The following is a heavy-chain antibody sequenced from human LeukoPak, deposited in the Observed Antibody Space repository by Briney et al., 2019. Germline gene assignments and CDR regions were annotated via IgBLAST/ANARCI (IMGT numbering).Heavy chain of an antibody. Sequence: PGGSLRLSCAASGFTFSSYSMNWVRQAPGKGLEWVSVISGSSNYMNYADSVKGRFTVSRDSAKNSMYLEMNSLRAEDTAVYYCARVIFSGLDPWGQGTLVTVSS. J-gene: IGHJ5*02. CDR1: GFTFSSYS. CDR3: ARVIFSGLDP. CDR2: ISGSSNYM. V-gene: IGHV3-21*01. D-gene: IGHD3/OR15-3a*01.